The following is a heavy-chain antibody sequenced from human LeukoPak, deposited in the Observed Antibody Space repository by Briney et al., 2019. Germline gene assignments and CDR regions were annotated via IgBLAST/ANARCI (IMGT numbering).Heavy chain of an antibody. CDR3: ARSPVAGPPNYFDY. CDR1: GFTFSFYT. J-gene: IGHJ4*02. V-gene: IGHV3-23*01. Sequence: GGSLRLSCAASGFTFSFYTMSWVRQAPGKGLEWVSRLSGSGGSTYYSDSVKGRFTISRDNSKNTLYLQIDFLTAEDTAVYYCARSPVAGPPNYFDYLRQGTLVTVSS. D-gene: IGHD6-19*01. CDR2: LSGSGGST.